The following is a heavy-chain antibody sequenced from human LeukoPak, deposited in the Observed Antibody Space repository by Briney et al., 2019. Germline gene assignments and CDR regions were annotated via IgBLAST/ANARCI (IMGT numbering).Heavy chain of an antibody. J-gene: IGHJ3*01. D-gene: IGHD3-10*01. CDR2: IKQDGSEK. CDR3: AREDYYGSGNYVAWGGAFDV. V-gene: IGHV3-7*01. CDR1: GFGFSSYW. Sequence: PGGSLRLSCEASGFGFSSYWMTWVRQTPGKGLEWVANIKQDGSEKYYLDSVKGRFTISRDNAKISVYLQMNSLRAEDTAVYYCAREDYYGSGNYVAWGGAFDVWGHGTTVIVSS.